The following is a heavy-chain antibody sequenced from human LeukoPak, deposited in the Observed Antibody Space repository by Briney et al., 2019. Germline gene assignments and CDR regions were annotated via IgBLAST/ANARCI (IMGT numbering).Heavy chain of an antibody. CDR3: ANGNRCTSPNCLGYYYFYMDV. J-gene: IGHJ6*03. D-gene: IGHD2-8*01. CDR2: FSGSGGTT. V-gene: IGHV3-23*01. CDR1: GFTFSSYA. Sequence: PGGSLRLSCAASGFTFSSYAMNWVRQAPGRGLEWVSGFSGSGGTTYYADSVKGRFTISRDNSKNTLYLQMNSLRAEDTAVYYCANGNRCTSPNCLGYYYFYMDVWGKGTTVTVPS.